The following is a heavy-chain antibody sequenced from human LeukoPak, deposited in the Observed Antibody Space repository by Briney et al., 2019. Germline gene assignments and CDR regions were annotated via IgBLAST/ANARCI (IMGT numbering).Heavy chain of an antibody. CDR2: ISYDGSNK. CDR1: GFTFSSYG. J-gene: IGHJ4*02. D-gene: IGHD4-17*01. CDR3: AKDPPYGDYVLNLWGYLDY. Sequence: PGRSLRLSCAASGFTFSSYGMHWVRQAPGKGLEWVAVISYDGSNKYYADSVKGRFTISRDNSKNTLYLQMNSLRAEDTAVYYCAKDPPYGDYVLNLWGYLDYWGQGTLVTVSS. V-gene: IGHV3-30*18.